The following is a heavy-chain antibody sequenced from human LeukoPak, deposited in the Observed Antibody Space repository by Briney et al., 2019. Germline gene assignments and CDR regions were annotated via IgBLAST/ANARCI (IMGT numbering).Heavy chain of an antibody. J-gene: IGHJ3*02. CDR1: GGSISSYY. V-gene: IGHV4-59*01. CDR2: IYYSGST. D-gene: IGHD1-26*01. CDR3: ARSGYSGSYDAFDI. Sequence: SETLSLTCTVSGGSISSYYWSWIRQPPGKGLEWIGYIYYSGSTNYNPSLKSRVTISVDTSKNQFSLKLSSVTAADTAVYYCARSGYSGSYDAFDIWGQGTMVTVSS.